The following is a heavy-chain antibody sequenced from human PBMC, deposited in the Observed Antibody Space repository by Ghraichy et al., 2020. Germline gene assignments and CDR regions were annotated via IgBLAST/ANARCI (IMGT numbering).Heavy chain of an antibody. V-gene: IGHV4-59*01. CDR3: ARGQGIAAAGGLYYYYGMDV. J-gene: IGHJ6*02. D-gene: IGHD6-13*01. CDR1: GGSISSYY. Sequence: SETLSLTCTVSGGSISSYYWSWIRQPPGKGLEWIGYIYYSGSTNYNPSLKSRVTISVDTSKNQFSLKLSSVTPADTAVYYCARGQGIAAAGGLYYYYGMDVWGQGTTVTVSS. CDR2: IYYSGST.